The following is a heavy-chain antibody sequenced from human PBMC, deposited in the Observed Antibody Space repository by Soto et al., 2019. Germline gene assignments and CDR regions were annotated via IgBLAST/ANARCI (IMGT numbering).Heavy chain of an antibody. J-gene: IGHJ4*02. CDR2: IYYSGST. Sequence: SETLSLTCTVSGGSISSSSYYWGWIRQSPGKGLEWIGSIYYSGSTYYNPSLKSRVTISVDTSKNQFSLKLSSVTAADTAVYYCAKKTQVGVPSSSFFDYWGQGTLVTVSS. D-gene: IGHD1-26*01. V-gene: IGHV4-39*07. CDR3: AKKTQVGVPSSSFFDY. CDR1: GGSISSSSYY.